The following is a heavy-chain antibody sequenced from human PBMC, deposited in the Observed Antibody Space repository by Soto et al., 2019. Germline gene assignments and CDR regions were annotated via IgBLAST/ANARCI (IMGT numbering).Heavy chain of an antibody. J-gene: IGHJ6*02. CDR2: ISYSGGT. CDR3: AGERGHGDYAEIPYYYGMDV. V-gene: IGHV4-59*01. CDR1: GDSIRNYY. Sequence: QVQVQESGPGLVKPSETLSLTCSVSGDSIRNYYWSWIRQPPGKGLEWIGFISYSGGTSYNPSLKSRVAMSVDTPKNQLALKVTSVTAADTAVYYCAGERGHGDYAEIPYYYGMDVWGQGTTVTVSS. D-gene: IGHD4-17*01.